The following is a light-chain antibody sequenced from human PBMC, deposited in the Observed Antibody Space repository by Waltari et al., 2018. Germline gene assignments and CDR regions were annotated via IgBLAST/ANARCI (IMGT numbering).Light chain of an antibody. J-gene: IGKJ1*01. CDR3: QQYVTSPWT. CDR2: GAS. Sequence: EIVLTQSPGTLSLSPGERATLSCRASQSISTSYLAWYQQKPGRAPRLLVFGASRRATGIPDRFSGSGSGTDFTLTISGLEPEDFAFYYCQQYVTSPWTFGQGTKVEIK. V-gene: IGKV3-20*01. CDR1: QSISTSY.